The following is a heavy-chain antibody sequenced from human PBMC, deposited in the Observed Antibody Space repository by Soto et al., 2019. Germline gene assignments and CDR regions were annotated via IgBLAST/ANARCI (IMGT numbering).Heavy chain of an antibody. Sequence: TRRLSCAASGLTFSSYAMLWDRQPPGKRLEWVAVISIDAHNKNYGDSVRGRFTISRDNSKNAVYLEVNSLRGEDTAVYLCARDCLTFDWSGALDMWGGGTMVAV. J-gene: IGHJ3*02. CDR2: ISIDAHNK. V-gene: IGHV3-30-3*01. D-gene: IGHD3-9*01. CDR1: GLTFSSYA. CDR3: ARDCLTFDWSGALDM.